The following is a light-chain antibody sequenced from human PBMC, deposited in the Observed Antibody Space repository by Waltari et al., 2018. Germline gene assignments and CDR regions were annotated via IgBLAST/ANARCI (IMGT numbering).Light chain of an antibody. J-gene: IGKJ3*01. CDR2: AAS. V-gene: IGKV1-39*01. Sequence: MQMTQSPSFLSASVGDRVTITCRASPSISSRLNWYQQRPGKAPNLLIYAASSLRTGVPSRCSGSGSGTDFILTISSLQPEDFATYYCQQSYSTSFTFGPGTKVDLK. CDR3: QQSYSTSFT. CDR1: PSISSR.